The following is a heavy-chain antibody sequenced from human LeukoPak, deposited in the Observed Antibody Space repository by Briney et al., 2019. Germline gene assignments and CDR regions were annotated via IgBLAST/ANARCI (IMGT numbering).Heavy chain of an antibody. V-gene: IGHV1-69*05. Sequence: SVKVSCKASGASFSSYTISWVRQAPGQGLEWLGRIIPIFGTTTYAQKFQGRVTIITDASTSTVYMELSSLRSEDTAVYYCARWAGLCTTNNCYNPFDYWGQGTLVTVSS. J-gene: IGHJ4*02. CDR1: GASFSSYT. CDR2: IIPIFGTT. CDR3: ARWAGLCTTNNCYNPFDY. D-gene: IGHD2-2*02.